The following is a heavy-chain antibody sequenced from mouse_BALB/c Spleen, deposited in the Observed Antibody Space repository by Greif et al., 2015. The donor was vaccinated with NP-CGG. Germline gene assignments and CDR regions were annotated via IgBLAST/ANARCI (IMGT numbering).Heavy chain of an antibody. CDR3: AREDTTVVKGFAY. V-gene: IGHV5-9-4*01. Sequence: EVQGVESGGGLVKPGGSLKLSCAASGFTFSSYAMSWVRQSPEKRLEWVAEISSGGSYTYYPDTVTGRFTISRDNAKNTLYLEMSSLRSEDTAMYYCAREDTTVVKGFAYWGQGTLVTVSA. D-gene: IGHD1-1*01. J-gene: IGHJ3*01. CDR1: GFTFSSYA. CDR2: ISSGGSYT.